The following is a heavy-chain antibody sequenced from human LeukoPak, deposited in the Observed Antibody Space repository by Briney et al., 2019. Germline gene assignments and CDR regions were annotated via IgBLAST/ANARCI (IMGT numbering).Heavy chain of an antibody. V-gene: IGHV3-21*01. CDR1: GFTFSSYS. D-gene: IGHD2-2*01. CDR2: ISSSSSYI. CDR3: AREGYAYAFTAFDI. J-gene: IGHJ3*02. Sequence: PGGSLRLSCAASGFTFSSYSMNWVRQAPGKGLEWVSSISSSSSYIYYADSVKGRFTISRDNAKNSLYLQMNSLRAEDTAVYYCAREGYAYAFTAFDIWGQGTIVTVSS.